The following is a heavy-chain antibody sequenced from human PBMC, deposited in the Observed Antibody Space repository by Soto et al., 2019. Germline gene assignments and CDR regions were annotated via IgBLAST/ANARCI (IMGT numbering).Heavy chain of an antibody. CDR3: GRLEGLATISYYFDY. CDR1: DGSVGGRGYY. Sequence: SQTLSLTYTVSDGSVGGRGYYWGCARQPPGKGLEWIGSVYYSGSTYYNPSLESRVTISVDKSKNQFSLKLMSLSAADTAVYYCGRLEGLATISYYFDYWGQGALVTVSS. J-gene: IGHJ4*02. D-gene: IGHD3-9*01. V-gene: IGHV4-39*01. CDR2: VYYSGST.